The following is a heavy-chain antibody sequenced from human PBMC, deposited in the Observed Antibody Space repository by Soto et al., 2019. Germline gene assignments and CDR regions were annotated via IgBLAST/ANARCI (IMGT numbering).Heavy chain of an antibody. J-gene: IGHJ5*02. V-gene: IGHV1-18*01. D-gene: IGHD2-2*01. Sequence: ASVKVSCKASGYTFSNYGISWVRQAPGQGLEWMGWISGYNGNTNYAQNFKGRVTMTADPSTRTAYMDLRSLRSDDTAVYFCARKSSSQSWFDPWGQGTLITVSS. CDR3: ARKSSSQSWFDP. CDR2: ISGYNGNT. CDR1: GYTFSNYG.